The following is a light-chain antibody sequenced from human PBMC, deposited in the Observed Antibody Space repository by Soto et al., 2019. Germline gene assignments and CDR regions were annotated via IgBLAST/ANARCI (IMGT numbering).Light chain of an antibody. CDR2: KAS. V-gene: IGKV1-5*03. J-gene: IGKJ4*01. CDR3: QHYNSFPLT. Sequence: DIQMTQSPSSLSASVGDRVTITCRASQSISSYLNWYQQKVGKAPKLLIYKASTLKSGVPSRFSGSGSGTEFTLTISSLQPDDFATYYCQHYNSFPLTFGGGTKVDIK. CDR1: QSISSY.